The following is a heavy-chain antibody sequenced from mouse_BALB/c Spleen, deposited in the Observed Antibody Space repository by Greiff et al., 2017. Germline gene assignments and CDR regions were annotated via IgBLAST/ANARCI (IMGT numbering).Heavy chain of an antibody. J-gene: IGHJ4*01. CDR2: INPYNGGT. Sequence: EVKLMESGPELVKPGASVKIPCKASGYTFTGYTMNWVKQSHGKNLEWIGLINPYNGGTSYNQKFKGKATLTVDKSSSTAYMELLSLTSEDSAVYYCAKGIYYDYDGYAMDYWGQGTSVTVSS. CDR3: AKGIYYDYDGYAMDY. CDR1: GYTFTGYT. D-gene: IGHD2-4*01. V-gene: IGHV1-18*01.